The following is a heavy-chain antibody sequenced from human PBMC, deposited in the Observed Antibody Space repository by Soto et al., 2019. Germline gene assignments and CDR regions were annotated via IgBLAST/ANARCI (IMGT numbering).Heavy chain of an antibody. J-gene: IGHJ4*02. CDR1: GFTFTNYA. CDR3: TKGQGTMWYYVSTDY. V-gene: IGHV3-23*01. Sequence: EVQLLESGGRFVQPGGSLRLSCAASGFTFTNYAMSWVRQAPGKGLEWVSVISASGGSTYYADSVKGRFTISRDKSKNTLYLQMNSLRAEDTAVYYCTKGQGTMWYYVSTDYWGQGTLVTVSS. D-gene: IGHD3-10*01. CDR2: ISASGGST.